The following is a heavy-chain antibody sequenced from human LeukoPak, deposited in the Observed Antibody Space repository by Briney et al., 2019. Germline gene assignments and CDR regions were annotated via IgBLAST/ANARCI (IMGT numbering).Heavy chain of an antibody. D-gene: IGHD7-27*01. V-gene: IGHV3-11*03. CDR1: GFTFRDYY. Sequence: GGSLRLSCAASGFTFRDYYMGWIRQAPGRGLEWLSYISSSSSSTNYADSVKGRFTISRDNAKSSLYLQMNSLRAEDTAVYYCARTNWGVWYFDLWGRGTLVTVSS. CDR2: ISSSSSST. J-gene: IGHJ2*01. CDR3: ARTNWGVWYFDL.